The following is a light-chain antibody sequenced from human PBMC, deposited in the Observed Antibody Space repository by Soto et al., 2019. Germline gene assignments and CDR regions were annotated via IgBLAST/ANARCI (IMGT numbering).Light chain of an antibody. V-gene: IGKV3D-15*01. CDR1: ESVSIS. CDR3: QQYHIWPKWT. Sequence: EIVMTQSPATLSVSPGEGATLSCRASESVSISLAWYQHKPGQPPRLLSHGASTRASGVPPRFSGGGSGTDFTLTISSLQSEDYGVYCWQQYHIWPKWTFGQGTKV. CDR2: GAS. J-gene: IGKJ1*01.